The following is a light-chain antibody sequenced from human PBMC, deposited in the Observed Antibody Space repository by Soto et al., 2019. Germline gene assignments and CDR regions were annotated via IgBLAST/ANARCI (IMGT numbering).Light chain of an antibody. Sequence: DIQMTQSPSTLSASVGDRVTITCRASQSISSWLAWYQQKPGKAPKLLIFDASRLESGVPSRFSVSGSGTEFTLTISCLQPDDFATYYCQHYNSYPYTFGQGTKLEI. CDR2: DAS. J-gene: IGKJ2*01. CDR1: QSISSW. CDR3: QHYNSYPYT. V-gene: IGKV1-5*01.